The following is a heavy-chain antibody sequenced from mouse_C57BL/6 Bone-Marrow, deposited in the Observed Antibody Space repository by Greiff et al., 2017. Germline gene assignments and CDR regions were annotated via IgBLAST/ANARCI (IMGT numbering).Heavy chain of an antibody. J-gene: IGHJ4*01. CDR1: GFTFSDYY. Sequence: EVNVVESGGGLVQPGGSLKLSCAASGFTFSDYYMYWVRQTPEKRLEWVAYISNGGGSTYYPDTVKGRFTISRDNAKNTLYLQMSRLKSEDTAMYYCARHRGSSEYYAMDYWGQGTSVTVSS. D-gene: IGHD2-10*02. CDR2: ISNGGGST. CDR3: ARHRGSSEYYAMDY. V-gene: IGHV5-12*01.